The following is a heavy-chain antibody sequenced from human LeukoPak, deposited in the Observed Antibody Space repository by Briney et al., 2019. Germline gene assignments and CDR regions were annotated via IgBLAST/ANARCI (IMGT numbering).Heavy chain of an antibody. V-gene: IGHV1-2*02. CDR3: ARETWYSDY. CDR1: GYTFTHYR. Sequence: ASVKVSCKASGYTFTHYRLHWVRQAHGQGLEWMGWVNPDSGATNYQQNFQGRVTMTRDTSISTVYMELSRLRSDDTAVYYCARETWYSDYWGQGTLVTVPS. CDR2: VNPDSGAT. J-gene: IGHJ4*02.